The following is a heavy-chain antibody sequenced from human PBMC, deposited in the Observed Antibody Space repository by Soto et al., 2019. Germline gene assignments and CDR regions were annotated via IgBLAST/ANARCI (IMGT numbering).Heavy chain of an antibody. J-gene: IGHJ6*02. Sequence: ASVKVSCKASGYPFTGYYMHWVRQAPGQGLEWMGWINPNSGGTNYAQKFQGWVTMTRDTSISTAYMELSRLRSDDTAVYYCARDCSGGSCYSNKPGGMDVWGQGTTVTVSS. CDR2: INPNSGGT. CDR3: ARDCSGGSCYSNKPGGMDV. D-gene: IGHD2-15*01. CDR1: GYPFTGYY. V-gene: IGHV1-2*04.